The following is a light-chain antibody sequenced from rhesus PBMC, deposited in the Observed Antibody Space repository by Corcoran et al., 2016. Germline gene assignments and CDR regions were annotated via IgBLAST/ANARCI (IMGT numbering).Light chain of an antibody. CDR3: QQFNSSPYS. Sequence: DIQMTLSPSSLSASVGDTVTITCRASQSISSWLAWYQQKPGKAPKFLIYKASRLRSGVPSRFSGSGSGTDFTLTISSLQSEDFATYYCQQFNSSPYSFGQGTKVEIK. CDR2: KAS. V-gene: IGKV1-22*01. CDR1: QSISSW. J-gene: IGKJ2*01.